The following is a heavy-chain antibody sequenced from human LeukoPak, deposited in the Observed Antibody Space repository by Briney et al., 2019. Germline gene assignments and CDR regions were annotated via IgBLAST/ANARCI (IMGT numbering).Heavy chain of an antibody. Sequence: GGSLRLSCAASGFTFSSYEMNWVRQAPGKGLEWVSYTSSSGSTIYYADSVKGRFTISRDNAKNSLYLQMNSLRAEDTAVYYCARAVDTAMDPNLDYWGQGTLVAVSS. J-gene: IGHJ4*02. D-gene: IGHD5-18*01. CDR3: ARAVDTAMDPNLDY. CDR2: TSSSGSTI. V-gene: IGHV3-48*03. CDR1: GFTFSSYE.